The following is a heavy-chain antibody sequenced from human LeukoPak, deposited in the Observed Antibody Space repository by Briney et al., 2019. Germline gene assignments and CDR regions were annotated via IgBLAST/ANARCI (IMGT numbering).Heavy chain of an antibody. CDR2: MNPNSGNT. D-gene: IGHD3-16*02. Sequence: ASVKVSCKASGYTFTSYDTNWVRQATGQGLEWMGWMNPNSGNTGYAQKFQGRVTMTRNTSISTAYMELSSLRSEDTAVYYCARGGGYDYVWGSYPFIYYYYGMDVWGQGTTVTVSS. CDR1: GYTFTSYD. V-gene: IGHV1-8*01. CDR3: ARGGGYDYVWGSYPFIYYYYGMDV. J-gene: IGHJ6*02.